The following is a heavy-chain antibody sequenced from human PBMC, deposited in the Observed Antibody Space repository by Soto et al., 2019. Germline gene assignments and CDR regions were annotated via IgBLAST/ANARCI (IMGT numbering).Heavy chain of an antibody. CDR2: IYTAGGT. CDR1: GFTVSNTY. Sequence: LRLSCAASGFTVSNTYMTWVRQPPGKGLECVSVIYTAGGTNYADSVKGRFIISRDNSKNTLYLQMNSLRAEDTAVYYCARALPVAKGGFDPWGQGTLVTVSS. V-gene: IGHV3-53*01. D-gene: IGHD2-2*01. CDR3: ARALPVAKGGFDP. J-gene: IGHJ5*02.